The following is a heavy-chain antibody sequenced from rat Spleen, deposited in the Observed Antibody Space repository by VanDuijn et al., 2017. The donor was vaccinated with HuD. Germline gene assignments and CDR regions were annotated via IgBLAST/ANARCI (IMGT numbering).Heavy chain of an antibody. Sequence: EVQLVESGGGLVQPGRSLKLSCAASGFFFSDYYMAWVRQAPKKGLEWVASTSYEGSSTYYGDSVKGRFTISRDNAKITLYLQMNSLRSEDTATYYCATNYYYDGYYLVSYLDYWGQGVMVTVSS. V-gene: IGHV5-22*01. CDR3: ATNYYYDGYYLVSYLDY. CDR2: TSYEGSST. D-gene: IGHD1-12*03. CDR1: GFFFSDYY. J-gene: IGHJ2*01.